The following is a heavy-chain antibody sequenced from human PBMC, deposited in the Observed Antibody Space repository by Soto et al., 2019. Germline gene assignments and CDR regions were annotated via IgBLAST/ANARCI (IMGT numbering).Heavy chain of an antibody. CDR2: TSYDGSNN. Sequence: QVQLVESGGGVVQPGTSLRLSCVGSGFTFRSYVIHWVRQAPGKGLEWVALTSYDGSNNFYGDSVKGRFTISRHNSSKKVELQRDSLRFEDTALYYCARWGTTGGLDVWGQGTLVSVSS. D-gene: IGHD3-16*01. J-gene: IGHJ4*02. CDR3: ARWGTTGGLDV. V-gene: IGHV3-33*05. CDR1: GFTFRSYV.